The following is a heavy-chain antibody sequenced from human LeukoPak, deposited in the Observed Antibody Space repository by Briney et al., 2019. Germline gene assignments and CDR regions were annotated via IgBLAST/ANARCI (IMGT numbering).Heavy chain of an antibody. D-gene: IGHD5-12*01. Sequence: GGSLRLSCAASGFTFSSYWMSWVRQAPGKGLEWVANIKQDGSEKYYVDSVKGRFTISRDNAKNSLYLQMNSLRAEDTAVYYCARVPYSGYDSGFDYWGQGTLVTVSS. J-gene: IGHJ4*02. CDR3: ARVPYSGYDSGFDY. V-gene: IGHV3-7*01. CDR1: GFTFSSYW. CDR2: IKQDGSEK.